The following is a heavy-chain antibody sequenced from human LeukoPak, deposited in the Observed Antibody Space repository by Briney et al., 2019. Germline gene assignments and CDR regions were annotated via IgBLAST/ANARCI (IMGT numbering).Heavy chain of an antibody. CDR1: GFTLSSYA. Sequence: GGSLRLSCAASGFTLSSYAMSWVRQGPGKGLEWVSAISVSGNTYHADSVKGRFTISRDSSKNTLYLQMNSLRAEDTAVYYCARRAGAYSHPYDYWGQGTLVTVSS. D-gene: IGHD4/OR15-4a*01. CDR3: ARRAGAYSHPYDY. CDR2: ISVSGNT. V-gene: IGHV3-23*01. J-gene: IGHJ4*02.